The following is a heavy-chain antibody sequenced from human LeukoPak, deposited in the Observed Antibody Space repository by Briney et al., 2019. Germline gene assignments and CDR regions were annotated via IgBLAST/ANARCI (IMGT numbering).Heavy chain of an antibody. V-gene: IGHV3-7*01. CDR2: IKQDGSEK. J-gene: IGHJ4*02. CDR1: GFIFSNYW. Sequence: GGSLRLSCAASGFIFSNYWMPWVRQSPGKGLEWVANIKQDGSEKYYVDSVKGRFTISRDNAKNSLYLQMNSLRAEDTAVYYCASDRGDRLFDYWGQGTLVTVSS. D-gene: IGHD4-17*01. CDR3: ASDRGDRLFDY.